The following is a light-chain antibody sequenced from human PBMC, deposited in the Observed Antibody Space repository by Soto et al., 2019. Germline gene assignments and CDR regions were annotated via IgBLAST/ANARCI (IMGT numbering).Light chain of an antibody. V-gene: IGKV1-5*03. CDR1: QSISSW. CDR2: KAS. CDR3: QQYNSDLWT. J-gene: IGKJ1*01. Sequence: DIQMTQSPSTLSASVGDRVTITCRASQSISSWLAWYQQKAGKAPKLLIYKASSLESGVPSRFSVSGTGTEFTLTISSLQPDDFATEYCQQYNSDLWTVGQATKVEIK.